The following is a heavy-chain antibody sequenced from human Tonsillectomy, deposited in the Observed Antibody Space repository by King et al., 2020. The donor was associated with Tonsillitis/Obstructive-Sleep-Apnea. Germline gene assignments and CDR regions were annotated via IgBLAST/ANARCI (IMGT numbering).Heavy chain of an antibody. D-gene: IGHD3-10*01. V-gene: IGHV3-21*01. CDR3: AGVSGWDYYGSGSYYDY. Sequence: VQLVESGGGLVKPGGSLRLSCAASGFTFSSYSMNWVRQAPGKGLEWVSSISSSSSYIYYADSVKGRFTISRDNAKNSLYLQMNSLRAEDTAVYYCAGVSGWDYYGSGSYYDYWGQGTLVTVSS. CDR2: ISSSSSYI. J-gene: IGHJ4*02. CDR1: GFTFSSYS.